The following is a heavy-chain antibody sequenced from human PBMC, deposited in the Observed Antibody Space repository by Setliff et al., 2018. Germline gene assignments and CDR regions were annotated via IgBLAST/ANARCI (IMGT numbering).Heavy chain of an antibody. J-gene: IGHJ6*03. Sequence: ASVKVSCKASGGTFKNYGISWVRQAPGQGLEWMGGIIPIFGTTNYAQKFQGRATINTDESTSTAYMELSSLRSEDTAVYYCAREGVDSRSSTDYRYYMDVWGKGTTVTVSS. D-gene: IGHD6-6*01. CDR2: IIPIFGTT. CDR1: GGTFKNYG. V-gene: IGHV1-69*05. CDR3: AREGVDSRSSTDYRYYMDV.